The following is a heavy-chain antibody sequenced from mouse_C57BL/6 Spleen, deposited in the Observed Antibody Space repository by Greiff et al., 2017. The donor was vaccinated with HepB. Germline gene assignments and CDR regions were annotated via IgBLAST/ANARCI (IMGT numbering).Heavy chain of an antibody. V-gene: IGHV1-26*01. D-gene: IGHD2-4*01. J-gene: IGHJ4*01. CDR2: INPNNGGT. Sequence: VQLQQSGPELVKPGASVKISCKASGYTFTDYYMNWVKQSHGKSLEWIGDINPNNGGTSYNQKFKGKATLTVDKSSSTAYMELRSLTSEDSAVYYCAREDYDFHYYAMDYWGQGTSVTVSS. CDR3: AREDYDFHYYAMDY. CDR1: GYTFTDYY.